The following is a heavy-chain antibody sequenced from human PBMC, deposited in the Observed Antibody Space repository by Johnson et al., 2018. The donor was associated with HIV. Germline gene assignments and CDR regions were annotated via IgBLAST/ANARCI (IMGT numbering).Heavy chain of an antibody. D-gene: IGHD6-13*01. CDR3: AKDMGSSWYDPWDAFDI. CDR1: GFTFDDYA. V-gene: IGHV3-9*01. CDR2: ISWNSGSI. J-gene: IGHJ3*02. Sequence: VYLVESGGGLVQPGRSLRLSCAASGFTFDDYAMHWVRQVPGKGLEWVSGISWNSGSIGYADSVKGRFTISRDNAKNSLYLQMNSLRAEDTALYYCAKDMGSSWYDPWDAFDIWGQGTVVTVSS.